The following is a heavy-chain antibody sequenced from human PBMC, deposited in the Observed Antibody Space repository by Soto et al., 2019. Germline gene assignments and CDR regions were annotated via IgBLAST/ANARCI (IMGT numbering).Heavy chain of an antibody. D-gene: IGHD3-9*01. CDR2: ISWNSGSI. CDR1: GFTFDDYA. Sequence: SLRLSCAASGFTFDDYAMHWVRQAPGKGLEWVSGISWNSGSIGYADSVKGRFTISRDNAKNSLYLQMNSLRAEDTALYYCAKAPNYDILTGPYGMDVWGQGTTVTVS. J-gene: IGHJ6*02. CDR3: AKAPNYDILTGPYGMDV. V-gene: IGHV3-9*01.